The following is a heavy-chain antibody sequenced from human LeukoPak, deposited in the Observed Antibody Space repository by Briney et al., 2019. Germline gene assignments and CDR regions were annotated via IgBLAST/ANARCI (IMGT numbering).Heavy chain of an antibody. CDR3: ARYYYYYDSSGYYWPTHAFDY. J-gene: IGHJ4*02. CDR2: MYSSGST. CDR1: DDSISSTSYY. V-gene: IGHV4-39*07. D-gene: IGHD3-22*01. Sequence: SETLSLTCTVSDDSISSTSYYWGWIRQPPGKGLEWIGSMYSSGSTYYSPSLKSRVTISVDTSKNHFSLKLSSVTAADTAVYYCARYYYYYDSSGYYWPTHAFDYWGQGTLVTVSS.